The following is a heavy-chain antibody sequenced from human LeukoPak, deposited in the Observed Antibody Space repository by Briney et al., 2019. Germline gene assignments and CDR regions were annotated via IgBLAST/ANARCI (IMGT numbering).Heavy chain of an antibody. D-gene: IGHD2-2*01. CDR1: GFTFDDYG. CDR3: ARDREYQLLSFLDY. Sequence: PGESLRLSCAASGFTFDDYGMSWVRQAPGKGLEWVSGINWNGGSTGYADSVKGRFTISRDNAKNSLYLQMNSLRAEDTALYYCARDREYQLLSFLDYWGQGTLVTVSS. J-gene: IGHJ4*02. V-gene: IGHV3-20*04. CDR2: INWNGGST.